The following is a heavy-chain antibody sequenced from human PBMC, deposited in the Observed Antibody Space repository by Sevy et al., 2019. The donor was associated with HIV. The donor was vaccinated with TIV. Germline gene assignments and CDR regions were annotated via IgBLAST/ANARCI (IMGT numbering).Heavy chain of an antibody. CDR2: ISSDGNSQ. D-gene: IGHD1-26*01. CDR3: ARDLISGSYSQSLDY. V-gene: IGHV3-30*04. Sequence: GGSLRLSCAASGFNFGSHAMHWVRQAPGKGLDWVAVISSDGNSQYSADSVKGRFTISRDNSKNTLYLQMDSLRVEDTAAYYCARDLISGSYSQSLDYWGQGTLVTVSS. J-gene: IGHJ4*02. CDR1: GFNFGSHA.